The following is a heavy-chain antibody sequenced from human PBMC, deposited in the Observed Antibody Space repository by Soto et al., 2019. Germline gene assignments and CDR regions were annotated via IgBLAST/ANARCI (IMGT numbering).Heavy chain of an antibody. CDR1: GGSISNYF. V-gene: IGHV4-4*07. Sequence: SETLSLTCTVSGGSISNYFCNWSRQPAGKGLEWIGLFDNDCSTNYSPSLKSRITMSADTSRSQVSLKLNSVTAADTAVYYCARGGQDFWSGPFDYWGQGALVTVSS. CDR2: FDNDCST. D-gene: IGHD3-3*01. CDR3: ARGGQDFWSGPFDY. J-gene: IGHJ4*02.